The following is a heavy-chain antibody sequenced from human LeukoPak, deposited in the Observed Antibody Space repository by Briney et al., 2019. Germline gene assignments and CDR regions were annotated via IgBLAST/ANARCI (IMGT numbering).Heavy chain of an antibody. D-gene: IGHD5-12*01. CDR3: ARVGGYTGVDAFDI. V-gene: IGHV4-30-4*07. CDR2: IYYSGST. J-gene: IGHJ3*02. Sequence: PSQTLSLTCAVSGGSISSGGYSWSWLRQPPGKGLEWIGYIYYSGSTFYNPSLQSRVTISVDTSKNQFSLKLSSLTAADTAVYYCARVGGYTGVDAFDIWGQGTMVTVSS. CDR1: GGSISSGGYS.